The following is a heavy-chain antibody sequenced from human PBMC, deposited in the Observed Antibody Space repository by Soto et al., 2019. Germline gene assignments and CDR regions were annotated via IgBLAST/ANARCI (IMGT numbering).Heavy chain of an antibody. V-gene: IGHV4-4*02. CDR3: VRDPAGSGLDFDS. CDR1: GASISNNNW. CDR2: IYHDGST. J-gene: IGHJ4*02. D-gene: IGHD6-19*01. Sequence: QVQLQESGPGLVKPSGTLSLTCTVSGASISNNNWWTWVRQPPGKGLQWIGEIYHDGSTHYNPSLKTRVTMSSDKSTNHFALEMTSMTAADPAVYYCVRDPAGSGLDFDSWGQGTLVTVFS.